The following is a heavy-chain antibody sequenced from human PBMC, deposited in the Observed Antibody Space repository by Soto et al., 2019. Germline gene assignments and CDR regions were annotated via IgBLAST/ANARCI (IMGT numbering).Heavy chain of an antibody. Sequence: SETLSLTCTVSGGSVSSGSYYWSWIRQPPGKGLEWIGYIYYSGSTNYNPSLKSRVTISVDTSKNQFSLKLSSVTAADTAVYYCARGEPDHPYDYWGQGTLVTVSS. CDR1: GGSVSSGSYY. V-gene: IGHV4-61*01. J-gene: IGHJ4*02. CDR2: IYYSGST. D-gene: IGHD1-1*01. CDR3: ARGEPDHPYDY.